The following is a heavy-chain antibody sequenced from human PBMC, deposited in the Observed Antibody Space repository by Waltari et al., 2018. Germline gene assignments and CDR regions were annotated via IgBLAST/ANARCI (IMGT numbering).Heavy chain of an antibody. V-gene: IGHV1-2*02. D-gene: IGHD3-9*01. CDR1: GHTFTGYY. CDR3: ARASTFRYFDWFCFDY. J-gene: IGHJ4*02. Sequence: QVQLVQSGSEVKKPGASVKVSCKAYGHTFTGYYMHWVRQAPGQGLEWMGWINPNSGGTHFAQKFQGRLTMTGDTSITTVYMELSRLTSDDTAVYYCARASTFRYFDWFCFDYWGQGTLVTVSS. CDR2: INPNSGGT.